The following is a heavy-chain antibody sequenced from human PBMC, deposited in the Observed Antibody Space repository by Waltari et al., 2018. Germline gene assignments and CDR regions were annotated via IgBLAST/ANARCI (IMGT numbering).Heavy chain of an antibody. CDR2: TYYSGST. J-gene: IGHJ5*02. Sequence: QLQLQESGPGLVKPSETLSLTCTVSGGSISSSSYYWGWIRQPPGKGLEWIGSTYYSGSTYYNPSLKSRVTISVDTSKNQFSLKLSSVTAADTAVYYCARSPRLVNWFDPWGQGTLVTVSS. CDR3: ARSPRLVNWFDP. D-gene: IGHD3-9*01. CDR1: GGSISSSSYY. V-gene: IGHV4-39*01.